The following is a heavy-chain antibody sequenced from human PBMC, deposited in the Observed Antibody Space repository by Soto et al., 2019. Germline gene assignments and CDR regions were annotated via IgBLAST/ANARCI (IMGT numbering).Heavy chain of an antibody. D-gene: IGHD1-26*01. CDR3: ARVKWELLGLDY. Sequence: SETLSLTCTVSGGSISSGDYYWSWIRQPPGKGLEWIGYIYYSGSTYYNPSLKSRVTISVDTSKNQFSLKLSSVTAADTAVYYCARVKWELLGLDYWGQGTLVTVSS. V-gene: IGHV4-30-4*01. J-gene: IGHJ4*02. CDR2: IYYSGST. CDR1: GGSISSGDYY.